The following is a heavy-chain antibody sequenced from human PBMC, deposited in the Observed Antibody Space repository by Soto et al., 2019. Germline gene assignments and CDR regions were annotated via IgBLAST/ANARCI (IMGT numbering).Heavy chain of an antibody. V-gene: IGHV5-51*01. J-gene: IGHJ3*02. CDR1: GYSFTSYW. CDR3: ARGYCSGTRCFTAFDI. Sequence: PGESLKISCKGSGYSFTSYWIGWVRQMPGKGLEWMGIIYPGDSDTRYSPSFQGQVTISADKSITTAYLPWSSMKASYTAMYLCARGYCSGTRCFTAFDIWGQGTRVTVS. D-gene: IGHD2-2*02. CDR2: IYPGDSDT.